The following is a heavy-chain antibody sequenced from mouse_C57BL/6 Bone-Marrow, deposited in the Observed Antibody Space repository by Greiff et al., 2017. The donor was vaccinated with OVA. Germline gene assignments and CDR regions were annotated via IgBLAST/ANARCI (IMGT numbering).Heavy chain of an antibody. CDR2: INYDGSST. Sequence: EVMLVESEGGLVQPGSSMKLSCTASGFTFSDYYMAWVRQVPEKGLEWVANINYDGSSTYYLDSLKSRFIISRDNAKNILYLQMSSLKSEDTATYYCAREDPYWYFDVWGTGTTVTVSS. CDR1: GFTFSDYY. V-gene: IGHV5-16*01. CDR3: AREDPYWYFDV. J-gene: IGHJ1*03.